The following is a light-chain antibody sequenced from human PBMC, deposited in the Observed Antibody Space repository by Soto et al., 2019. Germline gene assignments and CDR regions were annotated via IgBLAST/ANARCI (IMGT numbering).Light chain of an antibody. CDR3: HHYDGSRT. CDR2: DAS. V-gene: IGKV3-20*01. J-gene: IGKJ1*01. CDR1: QSVSSSY. Sequence: EIVLTQSPDTLSLSPGERATLSCRASQSVSSSYLAWYQQKPGQAPRLVIHDASIRAAGIPDRFSGSESGTDFTLTISRLEPEDVAVYYCHHYDGSRTFGRGTKVEIK.